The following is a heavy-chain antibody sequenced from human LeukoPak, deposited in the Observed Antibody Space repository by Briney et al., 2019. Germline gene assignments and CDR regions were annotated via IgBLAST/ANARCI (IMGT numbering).Heavy chain of an antibody. CDR2: INPDGSEK. CDR1: GFTFSSYW. V-gene: IGHV3-7*01. D-gene: IGHD6-6*01. CDR3: ARDPGAYSSSPIDY. Sequence: GGSLRLSCAASGFTFSSYWMTWVRQAPGKGLEWVANINPDGSEKYYVDSVKGRFTISRDNAKNSLSLQMNSLRAEDTAVYYCARDPGAYSSSPIDYWGQGTLVTVSS. J-gene: IGHJ4*02.